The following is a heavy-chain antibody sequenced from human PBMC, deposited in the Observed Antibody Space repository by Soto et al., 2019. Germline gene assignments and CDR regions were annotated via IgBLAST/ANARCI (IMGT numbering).Heavy chain of an antibody. CDR3: ASRWGLLRNYYGMDV. Sequence: GGSLRLSCAASGFTFSSYAMHWVRQAPGKGLEWVAVISYDGSNKYYADSVKGRFTISRDNSKNTLYLQMNSLRAEDTAVYYCASRWGLLRNYYGMDVWGQGTTVTVSS. CDR1: GFTFSSYA. CDR2: ISYDGSNK. V-gene: IGHV3-30-3*01. J-gene: IGHJ6*02. D-gene: IGHD1-26*01.